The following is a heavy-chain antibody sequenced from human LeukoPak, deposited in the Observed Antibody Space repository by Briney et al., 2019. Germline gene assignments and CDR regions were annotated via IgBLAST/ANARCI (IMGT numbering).Heavy chain of an antibody. J-gene: IGHJ6*03. CDR1: GFTFSNAW. CDR3: TTDSDSSGHYYYYYYMDV. CDR2: IKSKTDGGTT. D-gene: IGHD3-22*01. V-gene: IGHV3-15*01. Sequence: GGSLRLSCAASGFTFSNAWMSWVRQAPGKGLEWVGRIKSKTDGGTTDYAAPVKGRFTISRDDSKNTLYLQMNSLKTEDTAVYYCTTDSDSSGHYYYYYYMDVWGKGTTVTISS.